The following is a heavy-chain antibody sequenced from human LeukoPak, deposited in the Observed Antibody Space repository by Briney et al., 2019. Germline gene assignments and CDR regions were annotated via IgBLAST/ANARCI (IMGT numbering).Heavy chain of an antibody. Sequence: GESLKISCKGSGYSFTSYWIGWVRQMPGKGLEWMGIIYPGDSDTRYSPSFQGQVTISADKSISTAYLQWSSLKASDTAMYYCARPNLDCSSTSCYTGHFDYWGQGTLVTVSS. CDR3: ARPNLDCSSTSCYTGHFDY. CDR1: GYSFTSYW. CDR2: IYPGDSDT. D-gene: IGHD2-2*01. J-gene: IGHJ4*02. V-gene: IGHV5-51*01.